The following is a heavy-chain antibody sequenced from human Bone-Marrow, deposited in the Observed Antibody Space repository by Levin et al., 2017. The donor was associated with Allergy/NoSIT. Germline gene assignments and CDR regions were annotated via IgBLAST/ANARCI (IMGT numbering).Heavy chain of an antibody. CDR3: ARAEGITDWFDP. Sequence: GESLKISCAASGFVFSTYSMNWVRQAPGKGLEWVSSISPSGSNRYFADSVKDRFTISRDNAENSLYLEMNALRDDDTAVYYCARAEGITDWFDPWGQGTLVTVSS. V-gene: IGHV3-21*01. CDR1: GFVFSTYS. D-gene: IGHD3-10*01. CDR2: ISPSGSNR. J-gene: IGHJ5*02.